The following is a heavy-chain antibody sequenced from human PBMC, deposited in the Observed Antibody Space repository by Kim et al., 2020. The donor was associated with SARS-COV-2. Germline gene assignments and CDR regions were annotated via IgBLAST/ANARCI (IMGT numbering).Heavy chain of an antibody. J-gene: IGHJ5*02. CDR1: GFTFSSYS. D-gene: IGHD3-9*01. CDR3: ARDETFVSYDILTA. Sequence: GGSLRLSCAASGFTFSSYSMNWVRQAPGKGLEWVSSISSSSSYIYYADSVKGRFTISRDNAKNSLYLQMNSLRAEDTAVYYCARDETFVSYDILTAWGQGTLVTVSS. CDR2: ISSSSSYI. V-gene: IGHV3-21*01.